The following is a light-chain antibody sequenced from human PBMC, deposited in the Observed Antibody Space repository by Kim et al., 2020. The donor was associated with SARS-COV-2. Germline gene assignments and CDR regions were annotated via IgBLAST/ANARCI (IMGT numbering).Light chain of an antibody. Sequence: VLTQSPLSLTVTLGQSASIACKSSQSLVYKGCNTYLSWFHQMPGQPPRRLIYKVYNRDSGVPDRFSGTGSVTDFTLTISRVEAVDVGIYYCMQGSQWPLTFGGGTKVDIK. V-gene: IGKV2-30*01. CDR2: KVY. CDR3: MQGSQWPLT. J-gene: IGKJ4*01. CDR1: QSLVYKGCNTY.